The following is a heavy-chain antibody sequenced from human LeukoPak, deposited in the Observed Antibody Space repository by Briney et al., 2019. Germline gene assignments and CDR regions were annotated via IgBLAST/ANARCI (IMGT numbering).Heavy chain of an antibody. D-gene: IGHD2-15*01. CDR3: AKGIDVVVVAATPDY. Sequence: GGSLRLSCAASGFTFSSYAMGWVRQAPGKGLEWVSAISGSGGSTYYADSVKGRFTISRDNSKNTLYLQMNSLRAEDTAVYYCAKGIDVVVVAATPDYWGQGTLVTVSS. CDR1: GFTFSSYA. J-gene: IGHJ4*02. V-gene: IGHV3-23*01. CDR2: ISGSGGST.